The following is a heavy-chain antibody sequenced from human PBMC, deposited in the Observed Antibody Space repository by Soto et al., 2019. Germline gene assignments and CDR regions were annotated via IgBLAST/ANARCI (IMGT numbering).Heavy chain of an antibody. V-gene: IGHV4-34*01. Sequence: SETLSLTCAVYGGSFSGYYWSWIRQPPGKGLEWIGEINHSGSTNYNPSLKSRVTISVDTSKNQFSLKLSSATAADTAVYYCARGQYDSSGYYYVLSHHFDYWGQGTLVTVSS. CDR3: ARGQYDSSGYYYVLSHHFDY. CDR1: GGSFSGYY. J-gene: IGHJ4*02. CDR2: INHSGST. D-gene: IGHD3-22*01.